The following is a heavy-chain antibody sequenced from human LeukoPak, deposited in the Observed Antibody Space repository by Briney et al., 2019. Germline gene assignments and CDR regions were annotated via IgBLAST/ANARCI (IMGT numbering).Heavy chain of an antibody. D-gene: IGHD3-22*01. V-gene: IGHV3-7*01. J-gene: IGHJ1*01. CDR1: GFTFSNYW. Sequence: GGSLRLSCEGSGFTFSNYWMGWVRQAPGKGLQWLANIKTDGSEKYYVDSVKGRFTISRDNAKNSLYLQMNSLRAEDTAVYYCATYSSLNRREFQYWGQGTLLTVSS. CDR2: IKTDGSEK. CDR3: ATYSSLNRREFQY.